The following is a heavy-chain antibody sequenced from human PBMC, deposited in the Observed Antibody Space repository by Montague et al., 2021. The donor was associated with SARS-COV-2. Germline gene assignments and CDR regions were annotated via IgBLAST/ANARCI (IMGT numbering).Heavy chain of an antibody. D-gene: IGHD3-22*01. Sequence: SETLSLTCTVSGGSPNNYFWSWIRQPPGKGLEWVGYISDSGSTKYNPSLQSRVTISVDTARNQFSLKLISVTAADTALYYCARVDSSGPGEYWGQGTTVAVSS. CDR1: GGSPNNYF. J-gene: IGHJ6*02. CDR2: ISDSGST. CDR3: ARVDSSGPGEY. V-gene: IGHV4-59*08.